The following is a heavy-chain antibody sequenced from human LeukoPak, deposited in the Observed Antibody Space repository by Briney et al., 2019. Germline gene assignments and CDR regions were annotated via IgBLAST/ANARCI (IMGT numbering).Heavy chain of an antibody. CDR2: IYSGGST. CDR1: GFTVSSNY. D-gene: IGHD4-17*01. V-gene: IGHV3-53*01. Sequence: PGGSLRLSCAASGFTVSSNYMSWVRQAPGKGLEWVSVIYSGGSTYYADSVKGRFTISRDNSKHTLYLQMNSLRAEDTAVYYCARATTVTTPLDYWGQGNLVTVSS. J-gene: IGHJ4*02. CDR3: ARATTVTTPLDY.